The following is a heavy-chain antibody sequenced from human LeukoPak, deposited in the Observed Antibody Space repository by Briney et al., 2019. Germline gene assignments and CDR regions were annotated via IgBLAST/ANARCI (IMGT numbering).Heavy chain of an antibody. V-gene: IGHV1-2*02. CDR2: INPNSGGT. Sequence: ASVKVSCKVSGYTLTELSMHWVRQAPGQGLEWMGWINPNSGGTNYAQKFRGRVTMTRDTSISTAYMELSRLRSDDTAVYYCASESGSGRYVDYYGMDVWGQGTTVTVSS. CDR1: GYTLTELS. J-gene: IGHJ6*02. CDR3: ASESGSGRYVDYYGMDV. D-gene: IGHD1-26*01.